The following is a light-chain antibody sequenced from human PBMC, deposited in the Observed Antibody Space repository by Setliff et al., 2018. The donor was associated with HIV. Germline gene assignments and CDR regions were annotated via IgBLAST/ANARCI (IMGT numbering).Light chain of an antibody. J-gene: IGKJ1*01. CDR2: YVS. CDR3: QQYNNWLGR. V-gene: IGKV3-15*01. Sequence: EIVVTQSPALLSVSPGEKATLSCRTSQTVRNSLAWYPHKPGQAPRLLIYYVSSRATGIPARFSASGSGTQFTLTISSLQSEDCGLYYCQQYNNWLGRVGQGTKVDIK. CDR1: QTVRNS.